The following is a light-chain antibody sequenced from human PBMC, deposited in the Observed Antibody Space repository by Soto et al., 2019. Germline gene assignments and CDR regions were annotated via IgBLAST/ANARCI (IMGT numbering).Light chain of an antibody. CDR2: GAS. CDR1: HPISNY. CDR3: QQTYATPIT. V-gene: IGKV1-39*01. J-gene: IGKJ5*01. Sequence: DIHMTQSPSTLSASVEDRVTITCRASHPISNYLNWYQHRPGKAPKLLIYGASTLQSGVPSRFSGSESGTDFTLTITSLQPEDCATYYCQQTYATPITFGQGTRLEI.